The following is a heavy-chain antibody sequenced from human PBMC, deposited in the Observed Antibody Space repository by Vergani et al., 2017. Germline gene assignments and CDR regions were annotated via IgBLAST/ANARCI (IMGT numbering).Heavy chain of an antibody. CDR3: ASTFCGGEFYYDH. Sequence: QVQLQESGPGLVKPSETLSLTCTVSGASVNRANYYWSWIRPTPGTGLEWIGFIYHSGGTSYSPSLKSRVTISLDTSKNQFSLKVASVTAADTAMYYCASTFCGGEFYYDHWGQGTLVTVSS. J-gene: IGHJ4*02. CDR1: GASVNRANYY. CDR2: IYHSGGT. D-gene: IGHD2-21*01. V-gene: IGHV4-61*01.